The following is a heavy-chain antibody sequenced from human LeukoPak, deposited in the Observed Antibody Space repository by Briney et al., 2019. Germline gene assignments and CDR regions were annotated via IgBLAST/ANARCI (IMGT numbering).Heavy chain of an antibody. CDR2: IYPGDSDT. J-gene: IGHJ6*03. CDR1: GFTFSTYS. V-gene: IGHV5-51*01. D-gene: IGHD6-19*01. Sequence: GGSLRLSCAASGFTFSTYSMNWVRQAPGKGLEWIGIIYPGDSDTRYSPSFQGQVTISADKSIRTAYLQWSSLKASDTAMYYCARIAVAGTLGYYYYYMDVWGKGTTVTVSS. CDR3: ARIAVAGTLGYYYYYMDV.